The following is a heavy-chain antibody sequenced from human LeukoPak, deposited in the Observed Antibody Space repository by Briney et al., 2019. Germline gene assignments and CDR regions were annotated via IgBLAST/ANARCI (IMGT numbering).Heavy chain of an antibody. D-gene: IGHD6-6*01. V-gene: IGHV5-51*01. CDR2: IYPGDSDT. CDR3: ARSYSSSSRGLVE. J-gene: IGHJ4*02. Sequence: GESLKISCKGSGYSFTSYWIGWVRQMPGKGLEWMGIIYPGDSDTRYGPSFQGQVTISADKSISTAYLQWSSLKASDTAMYYCARSYSSSSRGLVEWGQGTLVTVSS. CDR1: GYSFTSYW.